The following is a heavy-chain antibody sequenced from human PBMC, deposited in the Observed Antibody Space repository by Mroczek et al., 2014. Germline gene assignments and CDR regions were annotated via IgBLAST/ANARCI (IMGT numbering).Heavy chain of an antibody. D-gene: IGHD6-19*01. CDR2: INPNSGGT. V-gene: IGHV1-2*02. J-gene: IGHJ6*02. CDR3: ARDQGAVAANDVYYYYYYGMDV. CDR1: GYTFTGYY. Sequence: QVQLVESGAEVKKPGASVKVSCKASGYTFTGYYMHWVRQAPGQGLEWMGWINPNSGGTNYAQKFQGRVTMTRDTSISTAYMELSRLRSDDTAVYYCARDQGAVAANDVYYYYYYGMDVWGQGDPRSPVSS.